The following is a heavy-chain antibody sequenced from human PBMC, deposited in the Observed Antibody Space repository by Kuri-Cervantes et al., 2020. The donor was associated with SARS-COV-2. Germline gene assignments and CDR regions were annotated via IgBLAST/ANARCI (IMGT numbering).Heavy chain of an antibody. D-gene: IGHD3-3*01. CDR2: ISGSGGST. CDR3: AKDGSITIFGVIPPDDAFDI. V-gene: IGHV3-23*01. Sequence: GESLKISCAASGFSFSTYAMHWVRQAPGKGLEWVSAISGSGGSTYYADSVKGRFTISRDNSKNTLYLQMNSLRAEDTAVYYCAKDGSITIFGVIPPDDAFDIWGQGTMVTVSS. CDR1: GFSFSTYA. J-gene: IGHJ3*02.